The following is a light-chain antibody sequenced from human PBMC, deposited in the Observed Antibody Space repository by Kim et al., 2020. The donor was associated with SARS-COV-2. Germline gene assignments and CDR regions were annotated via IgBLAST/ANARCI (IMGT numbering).Light chain of an antibody. Sequence: VFPGERATLSCRASQSVSTNLAWYQQKPGQAPRLLIYGASNRATGIPARFSGSGSGTEFTLTISSLQSEDFAVYYCLQYYNWPLTFGQGTKVDIK. CDR2: GAS. CDR3: LQYYNWPLT. CDR1: QSVSTN. J-gene: IGKJ1*01. V-gene: IGKV3-15*01.